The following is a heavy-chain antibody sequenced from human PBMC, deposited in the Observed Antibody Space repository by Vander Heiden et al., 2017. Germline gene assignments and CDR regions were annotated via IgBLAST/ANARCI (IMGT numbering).Heavy chain of an antibody. V-gene: IGHV3-30*18. CDR1: GFALNYHG. J-gene: IGHJ5*02. CDR3: AKEWGDSSGSYYDQ. CDR2: ISSHGRTT. Sequence: QVQLVESGGSVVQSGRSLRLSCEASGFALNYHGMHWVRQAPGKGLEWVAVISSHGRTTFYADSVKGRFTISRDNSKNTLYLQMNSLRGEDTAVYYCAKEWGDSSGSYYDQWGQGILVTVSS. D-gene: IGHD3-10*01.